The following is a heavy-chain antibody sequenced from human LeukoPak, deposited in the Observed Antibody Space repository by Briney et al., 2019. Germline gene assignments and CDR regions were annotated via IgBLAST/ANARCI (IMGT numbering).Heavy chain of an antibody. D-gene: IGHD4-17*01. Sequence: SQTLSLTCTVSGGSISSGGYYWSWIRQHPGKGLEWIGYIYYSGSTYYNPSLKSRVTISVDTSKNQFSLKLSSVTAAETAVYYCARSGLWLRGTTAFDSWGQGTLVTVSS. CDR1: GGSISSGGYY. CDR2: IYYSGST. J-gene: IGHJ4*02. V-gene: IGHV4-31*03. CDR3: ARSGLWLRGTTAFDS.